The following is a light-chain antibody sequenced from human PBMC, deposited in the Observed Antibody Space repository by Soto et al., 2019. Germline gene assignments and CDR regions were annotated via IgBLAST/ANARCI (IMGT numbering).Light chain of an antibody. V-gene: IGKV3-20*01. CDR1: QSVSSSY. Sequence: EIVLRQSPGTLSLSPGERATLSFMASQSVSSSYLAWYQQKPGQAPRLLIYRTSNRATGIPDRFSGSGSGTGFTLTISRLEPEDFAVYWCQQYDSSPRTFGQGTKVDIK. J-gene: IGKJ1*01. CDR2: RTS. CDR3: QQYDSSPRT.